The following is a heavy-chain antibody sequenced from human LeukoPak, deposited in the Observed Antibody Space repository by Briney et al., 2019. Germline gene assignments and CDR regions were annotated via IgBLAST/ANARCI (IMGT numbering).Heavy chain of an antibody. CDR1: GGSINSSTYN. V-gene: IGHV4-39*02. D-gene: IGHD3-3*01. CDR2: IYFSGRT. CDR3: AREAKTIFGENWFDP. J-gene: IGHJ5*02. Sequence: SETLSLTCTVSGGSINSSTYNWGWIRQPPGKGLEWIGSIYFSGRTYHNPSLKSRITISVDTSKNQFSLKLSSVTAANTAVYYCAREAKTIFGENWFDPWGQGTLVTVSS.